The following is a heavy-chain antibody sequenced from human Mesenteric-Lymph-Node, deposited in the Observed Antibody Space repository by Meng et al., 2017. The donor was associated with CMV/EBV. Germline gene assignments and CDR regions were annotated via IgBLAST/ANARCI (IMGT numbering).Heavy chain of an antibody. CDR2: IRHDGSDK. J-gene: IGHJ4*02. Sequence: GGSLRLSCVASGFTFSSYGMHWVRQAPGKGLEWVAFIRHDGSDKYYPDSVKGRFSISRDNSKNTLYLQMNSLRAEDTVVYYCAKDLAYYDFWRGSQFDYWGQGTLVTVSS. CDR3: AKDLAYYDFWRGSQFDY. CDR1: GFTFSSYG. D-gene: IGHD3-3*01. V-gene: IGHV3-30*02.